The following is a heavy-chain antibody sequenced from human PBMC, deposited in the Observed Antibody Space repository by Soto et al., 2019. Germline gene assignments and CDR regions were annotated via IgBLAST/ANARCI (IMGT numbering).Heavy chain of an antibody. CDR2: ISGSGGST. CDR1: GFTFSSYA. V-gene: IGHV3-23*01. CDR3: AKDQMDIVATIGLGGWFDP. D-gene: IGHD5-12*01. Sequence: EVQLLESGGGLVQPGGSLRLSCAASGFTFSSYAMSWFRQPPGKGLDWVSAISGSGGSTYYADSGKGRFTISRDNSKNTLYLQMNSLRAEDTAVYYCAKDQMDIVATIGLGGWFDPWGQGTLVTVSS. J-gene: IGHJ5*02.